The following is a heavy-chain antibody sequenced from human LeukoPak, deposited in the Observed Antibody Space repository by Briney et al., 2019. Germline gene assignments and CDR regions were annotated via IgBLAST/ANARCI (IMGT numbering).Heavy chain of an antibody. J-gene: IGHJ6*02. Sequence: HPGGSLRLSCAASGFTFSNYWMSWVRQAPGKGLEWVANIKEDESEKYYVDSVKGRLTISRDNAKNSLYLQMNSLRAEDTAVYYCARVRVSSYYGMDIWGQGTTVTVSS. CDR1: GFTFSNYW. CDR3: ARVRVSSYYGMDI. CDR2: IKEDESEK. V-gene: IGHV3-7*05. D-gene: IGHD2/OR15-2a*01.